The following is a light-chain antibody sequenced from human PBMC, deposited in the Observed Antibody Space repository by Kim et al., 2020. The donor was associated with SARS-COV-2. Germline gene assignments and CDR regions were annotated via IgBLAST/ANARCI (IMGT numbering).Light chain of an antibody. V-gene: IGKV3-15*01. J-gene: IGKJ2*01. Sequence: VSPGESATLSCRARQTVGSHLAWYQQKPGQAPRLLIYSASTRATGIPPRFRGSGSGTEFTLTISSLQSEDSAIYYCQHHNNWPPYTFGQGTKLEI. CDR1: QTVGSH. CDR3: QHHNNWPPYT. CDR2: SAS.